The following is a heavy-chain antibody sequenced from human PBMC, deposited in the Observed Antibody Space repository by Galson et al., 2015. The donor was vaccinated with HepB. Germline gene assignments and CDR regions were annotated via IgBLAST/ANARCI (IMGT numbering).Heavy chain of an antibody. D-gene: IGHD5-12*01. Sequence: QSGAEVKKPGESLKISCKGSGYSFTSYWIGWVRQMPGKGLEWMGMIFPGDSDTRYSPSFQGRVTISADKSISTAYLQWSSLKASDTAMYYCARGPRGYHWDTGVGDYWGQGTLLTVAS. CDR3: ARGPRGYHWDTGVGDY. CDR1: GYSFTSYW. V-gene: IGHV5-51*03. CDR2: IFPGDSDT. J-gene: IGHJ4*02.